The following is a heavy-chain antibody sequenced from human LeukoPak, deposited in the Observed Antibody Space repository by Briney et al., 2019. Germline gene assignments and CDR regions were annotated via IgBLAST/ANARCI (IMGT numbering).Heavy chain of an antibody. CDR2: ISYDEINK. D-gene: IGHD1-26*01. V-gene: IGHV3-30*04. J-gene: IGHJ4*02. Sequence: GGSLRLSCAASGFTFSSYAMHWVRQAPGKGLEWVAVISYDEINKYYADSVKGRFTISRDNSKNTLYLQMNSLRADDTAVYYCARDIYSGSYLGYWGQGTLVTVSS. CDR3: ARDIYSGSYLGY. CDR1: GFTFSSYA.